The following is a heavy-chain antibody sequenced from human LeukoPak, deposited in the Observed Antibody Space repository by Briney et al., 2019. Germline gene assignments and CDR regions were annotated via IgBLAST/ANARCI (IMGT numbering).Heavy chain of an antibody. D-gene: IGHD3-10*01. J-gene: IGHJ6*03. Sequence: SVKVSCKASGGTFSSYAISWVRQAPGQGLEWMGGIIPIFGTANYAQKFQGRVTITADKSTSTAYMELSSLRSEDAAVYYCARTKLWFGELLSYYYYYYMDVWGKGTPVTVSS. CDR2: IIPIFGTA. V-gene: IGHV1-69*06. CDR1: GGTFSSYA. CDR3: ARTKLWFGELLSYYYYYYMDV.